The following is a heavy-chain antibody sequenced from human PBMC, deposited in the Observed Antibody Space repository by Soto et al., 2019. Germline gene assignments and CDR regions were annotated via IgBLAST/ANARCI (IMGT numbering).Heavy chain of an antibody. Sequence: SETLSLTCAVSGGSIRSGDYYWSWIRQPPGKGLEWIGYIYYSGSTYYNPSLKSRVTISVDTSKNQFSLKLSSVTAADTAVYYCARTRYSAYDLWFDPWGQGTLVTVSS. CDR2: IYYSGST. CDR1: GGSIRSGDYY. D-gene: IGHD5-12*01. V-gene: IGHV4-30-4*01. CDR3: ARTRYSAYDLWFDP. J-gene: IGHJ5*02.